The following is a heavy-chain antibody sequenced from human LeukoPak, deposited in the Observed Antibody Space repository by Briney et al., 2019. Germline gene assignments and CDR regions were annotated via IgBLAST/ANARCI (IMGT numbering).Heavy chain of an antibody. J-gene: IGHJ4*02. Sequence: GGSLRLSCAASGFTFSSYAMHWVRQAPGKGLEWVAVISYDGSNKYYADSVKGRFTISRDNSKNTLYLQMNSLRAEDTAVYYCARFGLTAYSLQIAAREGVDYWGQGTLVTVSS. CDR1: GFTFSSYA. V-gene: IGHV3-30-3*01. D-gene: IGHD6-6*01. CDR3: ARFGLTAYSLQIAAREGVDY. CDR2: ISYDGSNK.